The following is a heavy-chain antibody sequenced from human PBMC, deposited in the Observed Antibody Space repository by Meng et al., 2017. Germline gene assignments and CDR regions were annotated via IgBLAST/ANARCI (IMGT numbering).Heavy chain of an antibody. V-gene: IGHV3-11*01. Sequence: QVRLVESGGGLFKPGGSLRLSCAASGFTFSDYYMSWIRQAPGKGLEWVSYITSSASTIHYADSVKGRFTISRDNAKNSLYLQMNSLRAEDTAVYYCARVMGSYSSDYWGPGTLVTVSS. CDR2: ITSSASTI. CDR3: ARVMGSYSSDY. J-gene: IGHJ4*02. D-gene: IGHD6-13*01. CDR1: GFTFSDYY.